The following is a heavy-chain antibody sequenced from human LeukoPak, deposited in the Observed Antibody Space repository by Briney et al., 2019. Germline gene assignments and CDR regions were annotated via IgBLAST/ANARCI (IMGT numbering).Heavy chain of an antibody. V-gene: IGHV3-21*04. CDR2: ISSSSSYI. CDR1: GFTFSSYS. J-gene: IGHJ4*02. CDR3: AKGFGDSLAQVDFDY. Sequence: PGGSLRLSCAASGFTFSSYSMNWVRQAPGKGLEWVSSISSSSSYIYYADSVKGRFTISRDNAKNSLYLQMNSLRAEDTALYYCAKGFGDSLAQVDFDYWGQGTLVTVSS. D-gene: IGHD3-10*01.